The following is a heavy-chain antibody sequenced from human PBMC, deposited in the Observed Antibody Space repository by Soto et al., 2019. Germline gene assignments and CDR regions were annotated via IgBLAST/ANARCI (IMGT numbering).Heavy chain of an antibody. J-gene: IGHJ4*02. CDR1: GFIFSSYA. D-gene: IGHD2-21*02. CDR3: ARHPSGDFLDY. Sequence: GGSLRLSCAASGFIFSSYAMSWVRQAPGKGLEWVALICDNGSNTYHADSVKGRFTISRDNSKNTLYLEMNSLRAEDTAVYYCARHPSGDFLDYSGQGTLVTVSS. CDR2: ICDNGSNT. V-gene: IGHV3-23*01.